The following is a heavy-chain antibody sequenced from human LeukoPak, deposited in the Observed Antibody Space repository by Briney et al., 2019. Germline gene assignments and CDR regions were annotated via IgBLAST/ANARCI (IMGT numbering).Heavy chain of an antibody. CDR1: GGSISSGDYY. J-gene: IGHJ2*01. CDR2: IYYSGST. CDR3: ARGPEYWYFDL. D-gene: IGHD1-14*01. V-gene: IGHV4-30-4*08. Sequence: HSQTLSLTCTVSGGSISSGDYYWSWIRQPPGKGLEWIGYIYYSGSTYYNPSLKSRVTISVDTSKNQFSLKLSSVPAADTAVYYCARGPEYWYFDLWGRGTLVTVSS.